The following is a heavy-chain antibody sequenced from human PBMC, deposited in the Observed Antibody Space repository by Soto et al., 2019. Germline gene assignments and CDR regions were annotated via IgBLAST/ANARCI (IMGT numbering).Heavy chain of an antibody. D-gene: IGHD6-6*01. J-gene: IGHJ6*03. CDR1: GGSISSYY. CDR3: ARLKQLVRTYYYYYMDV. Sequence: QSQTLSLTCTVSGGSISSYYWSWIRQPPGKGLEWIGYIYYSGSTNYNPSLKSRVTISVDTSKNQFSLKLSSVTAADTAVYYCARLKQLVRTYYYYYMDVWGKGTTVTVSS. CDR2: IYYSGST. V-gene: IGHV4-59*08.